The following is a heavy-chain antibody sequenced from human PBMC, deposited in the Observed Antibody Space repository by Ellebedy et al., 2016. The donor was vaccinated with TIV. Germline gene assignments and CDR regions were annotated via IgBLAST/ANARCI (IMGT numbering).Heavy chain of an antibody. Sequence: GESLTISCAASGFTFSSYSMNWVRQAPGKGLEWVSCISSSGTYIYYADSLKGRFTISRDSAKNSLYLQMNSLRAEDTAVYYCARGSGDLPFDYWGQGTLVTVSS. CDR1: GFTFSSYS. CDR2: ISSSGTYI. V-gene: IGHV3-21*01. D-gene: IGHD4-17*01. CDR3: ARGSGDLPFDY. J-gene: IGHJ4*02.